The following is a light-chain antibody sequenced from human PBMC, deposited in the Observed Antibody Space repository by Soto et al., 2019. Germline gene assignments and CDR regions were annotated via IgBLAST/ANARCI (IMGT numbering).Light chain of an antibody. CDR2: GAS. CDR3: QQYGSSPPYT. Sequence: EIVLTQSPGTLSLSPGERATLSCRASQSVSSIYLAWYQQKPGQAPRLLIYGASSRATGIPDRFSGSGSGTDFTVTISRLAPEDLAVYYCQQYGSSPPYTFGQGTKLEIK. J-gene: IGKJ2*01. V-gene: IGKV3-20*01. CDR1: QSVSSIY.